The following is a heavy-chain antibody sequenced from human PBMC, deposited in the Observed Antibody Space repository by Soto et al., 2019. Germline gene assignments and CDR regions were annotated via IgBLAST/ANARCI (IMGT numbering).Heavy chain of an antibody. Sequence: SETLSLTCTVSGGSISSYYWSWIRQPPGKGLEWIGYIYYSGSTNYNPSLKSRVTISVETSKNQFSLKLSSVTAADTAVYYCSIHLLLLPGFYYYYMYFCCKGTTVTVSS. J-gene: IGHJ6*03. CDR3: SIHLLLLPGFYYYYMYF. CDR2: IYYSGST. D-gene: IGHD2-15*01. CDR1: GGSISSYY. V-gene: IGHV4-59*08.